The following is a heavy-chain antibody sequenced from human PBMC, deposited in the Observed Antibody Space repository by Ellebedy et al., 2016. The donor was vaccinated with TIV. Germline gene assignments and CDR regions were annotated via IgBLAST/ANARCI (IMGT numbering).Heavy chain of an antibody. CDR1: GFTFNTYW. V-gene: IGHV3-7*01. CDR2: INQDGSLT. CDR3: ARGAARGIYYYYGMDV. D-gene: IGHD6-25*01. Sequence: GGSLRLSXAASGFTFNTYWMDWVRQVPGKGLEWVANINQDGSLTYYVHSVTGRFTVSRDNAKNSLYLQLNNLRTEDTAIYYCARGAARGIYYYYGMDVWGQGTTVTVSS. J-gene: IGHJ6*02.